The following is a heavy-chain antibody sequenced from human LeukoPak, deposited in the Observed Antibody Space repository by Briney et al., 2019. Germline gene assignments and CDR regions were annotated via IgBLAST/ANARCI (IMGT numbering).Heavy chain of an antibody. J-gene: IGHJ4*02. D-gene: IGHD2-15*01. V-gene: IGHV1-46*01. Sequence: GASVKVSCKASGYTFTSYYMHWVRQAPGQGLGWMGIINPSGGSTSYAQKFQGRVTMTRDTSTSTVYMELSSLRSEDTAVYYCARATVEEVVAASLDYWGQGTLVTVSS. CDR1: GYTFTSYY. CDR2: INPSGGST. CDR3: ARATVEEVVAASLDY.